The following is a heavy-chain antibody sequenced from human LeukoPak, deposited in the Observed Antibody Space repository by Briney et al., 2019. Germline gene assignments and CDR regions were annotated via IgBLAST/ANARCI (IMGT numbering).Heavy chain of an antibody. J-gene: IGHJ4*02. CDR3: ARHGRAAAGTIDY. CDR2: INHSGST. CDR1: GGSFSGYY. V-gene: IGHV4-34*01. Sequence: SETLSLTCAVYGGSFSGYYGSWIRQPPGKGLEWIGEINHSGSTNYNPSLKSRVTISVDTSKNQFSLKLSSVTAADTAVYYCARHGRAAAGTIDYWGQGTLVTVSS. D-gene: IGHD6-13*01.